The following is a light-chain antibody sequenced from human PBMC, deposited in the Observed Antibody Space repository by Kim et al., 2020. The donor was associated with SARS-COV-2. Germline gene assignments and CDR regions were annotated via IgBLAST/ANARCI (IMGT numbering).Light chain of an antibody. CDR1: QSVSSSS. CDR2: DAS. CDR3: QQYSSSPIT. Sequence: EIVLTQSPGTLSLSPGERATLSCRASQSVSSSSLAWYQQKPGQAPRLLIYDASSRATGIPDRFSGSGSETDFTLTISRLEPEDSAVYYGQQYSSSPITFGQGTKVDIK. J-gene: IGKJ1*01. V-gene: IGKV3-20*01.